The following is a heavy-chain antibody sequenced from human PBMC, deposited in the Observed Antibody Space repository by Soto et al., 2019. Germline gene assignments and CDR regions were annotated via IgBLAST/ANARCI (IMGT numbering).Heavy chain of an antibody. CDR3: VRGRGGD. CDR2: ISNRGTYT. D-gene: IGHD3-10*01. CDR1: GFTFSDYY. V-gene: IGHV3-11*06. J-gene: IGHJ4*02. Sequence: QAQLVESGGGLVQPGGSLRLSCAASGFTFSDYYRSWIRQAPGKGLEWISYISNRGTYTNYADTVKGRFTISRNNAKNSLYLRMNGLRADDTAVYYCVRGRGGDWGQGILVTVSS.